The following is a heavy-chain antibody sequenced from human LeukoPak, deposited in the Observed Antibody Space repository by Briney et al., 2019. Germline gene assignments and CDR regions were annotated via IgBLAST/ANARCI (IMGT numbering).Heavy chain of an antibody. V-gene: IGHV1-18*01. CDR1: GDTFTSCG. J-gene: IGHJ4*02. CDR2: ISAYNGHT. CDR3: ARALLYDFWSGYPLDY. Sequence: ASVKVSCKASGDTFTSCGICWVRQAPGQGPEWMGWISAYNGHTKYAQKFQGRVTMTTDTSTSTAYMELRSLRSDDTAVYYCARALLYDFWSGYPLDYWGQGTLVTVSS. D-gene: IGHD3-3*01.